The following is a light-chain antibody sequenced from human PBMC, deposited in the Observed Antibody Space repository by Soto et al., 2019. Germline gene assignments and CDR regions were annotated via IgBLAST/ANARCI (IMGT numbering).Light chain of an antibody. J-gene: IGLJ2*01. CDR3: AAWDVSLNGVL. V-gene: IGLV1-44*01. CDR2: SNT. CDR1: SSNIGTQT. Sequence: QSVLTQPPSASGTPGHRVTISCSGSSSNIGTQTVNWYQQLPGTAPKLLIYSNTQRPSGVSARFSGSKSGTSASLAIGGLQSEDEADYYCAAWDVSLNGVLFGGGTKLTVL.